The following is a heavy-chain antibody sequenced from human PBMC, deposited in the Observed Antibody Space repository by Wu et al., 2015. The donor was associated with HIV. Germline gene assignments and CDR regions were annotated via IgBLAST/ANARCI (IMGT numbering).Heavy chain of an antibody. D-gene: IGHD3-10*01. CDR2: MNPNSGNT. J-gene: IGHJ6*02. Sequence: QVQLVQSGAEVKKPGASVKVSCKASGYTFNSYDINWVRQATGQGLEWMGWMNPNSGNTGYAQKFQGRVTMTRNTSISTAYMELSSLRSEDTAVYYXARGLLGRGQPNYYYGMDVVGPRDHGHRLL. CDR3: ARGLLGRGQPNYYYGMDV. CDR1: GYTFNSYD. V-gene: IGHV1-8*01.